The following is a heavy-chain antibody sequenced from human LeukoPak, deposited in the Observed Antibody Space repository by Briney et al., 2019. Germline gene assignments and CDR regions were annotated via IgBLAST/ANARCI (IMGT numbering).Heavy chain of an antibody. CDR3: ARDMSASVWRSYGSYYYYYYMDI. J-gene: IGHJ6*03. Sequence: GGSLRLSCAASGFTFSSYWMSWVRQAPGKGLEWVANIKQDGSEKYSVDSVKGRFTISRDNAKNSLYMQMNSLRAEDTAVYYCARDMSASVWRSYGSYYYYYYMDIWGKGTTVTVSS. CDR1: GFTFSSYW. D-gene: IGHD3-16*01. V-gene: IGHV3-7*01. CDR2: IKQDGSEK.